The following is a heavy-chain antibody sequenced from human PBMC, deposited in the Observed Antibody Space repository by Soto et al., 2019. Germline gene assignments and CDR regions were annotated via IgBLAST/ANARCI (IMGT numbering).Heavy chain of an antibody. CDR3: AKDHCGSAIYGMDV. CDR1: GFTFDDYA. V-gene: IGHV3-9*01. D-gene: IGHD2-21*01. CDR2: ITWNSGTI. Sequence: EVQLVESGGGLVQPGRSLRLSCAASGFTFDDYAMHWVRQTPGKGLEWVSGITWNSGTIGYADSVKGRFTISRDNGKNSLYLQMNSLRPEDTALYYCAKDHCGSAIYGMDVWGQGTTVTVSS. J-gene: IGHJ6*02.